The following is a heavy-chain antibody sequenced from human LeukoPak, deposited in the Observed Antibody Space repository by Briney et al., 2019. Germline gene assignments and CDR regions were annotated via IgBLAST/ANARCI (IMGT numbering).Heavy chain of an antibody. D-gene: IGHD3-3*01. V-gene: IGHV3-23*01. J-gene: IGHJ3*02. CDR2: ISVSGGST. CDR1: GFIVSSYA. CDR3: AKTLGEFTSAFDI. Sequence: GGSLRLSCAASGFIVSSYAMSWVRQAPGKGLEWVSAISVSGGSTYYADSVKGRFTVSRDNSKNTLYLQMNSLRAEDTAVYYCAKTLGEFTSAFDIWGQGTMVTVSS.